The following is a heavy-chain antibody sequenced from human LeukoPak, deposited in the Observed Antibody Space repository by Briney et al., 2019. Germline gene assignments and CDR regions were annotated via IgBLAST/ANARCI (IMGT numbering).Heavy chain of an antibody. J-gene: IGHJ4*02. CDR2: IYTSGST. CDR3: ARGVTGEGRYGSGSLFDY. Sequence: SETLSLTCTVSGDSITSGTYYWTWIRQPAGKGLEWIGRIYTSGSTNYNPSLKSRVTISLDTSKNHFSLRLSSVTAADTAVYYCARGVTGEGRYGSGSLFDYWGQGTLVTVSS. D-gene: IGHD3-10*01. V-gene: IGHV4-61*02. CDR1: GDSITSGTYY.